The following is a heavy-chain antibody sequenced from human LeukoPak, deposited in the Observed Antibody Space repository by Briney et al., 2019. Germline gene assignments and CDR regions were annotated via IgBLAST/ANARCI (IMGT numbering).Heavy chain of an antibody. CDR3: ARVTMIVVARDPFDY. Sequence: AASVKVSCKASRYTFTGYYMHWVRQAPGQGLEWMGWINPNSGGTNYAQKFQGRVTMTRDTSISTAYMELSRLRSDDTAVYYCARVTMIVVARDPFDYWGQGTLVTVSS. CDR2: INPNSGGT. V-gene: IGHV1-2*02. J-gene: IGHJ4*02. D-gene: IGHD3-22*01. CDR1: RYTFTGYY.